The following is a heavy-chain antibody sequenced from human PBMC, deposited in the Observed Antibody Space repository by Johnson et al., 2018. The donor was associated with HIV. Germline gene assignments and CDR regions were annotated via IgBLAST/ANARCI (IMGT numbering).Heavy chain of an antibody. Sequence: QVQLVESGGGVVQPGRSLRVSCAASGFTFSSYAMHWVRQAPGKGLEWVAVISYDGSNKYYADSVKGRFTISRDNSKNTLYLQMNSLRAEDTAVYYCAGGGTYNWSPDRIGNAFDIWGQGTTVTVSS. J-gene: IGHJ3*02. CDR3: AGGGTYNWSPDRIGNAFDI. D-gene: IGHD1-20*01. CDR1: GFTFSSYA. V-gene: IGHV3-30*14. CDR2: ISYDGSNK.